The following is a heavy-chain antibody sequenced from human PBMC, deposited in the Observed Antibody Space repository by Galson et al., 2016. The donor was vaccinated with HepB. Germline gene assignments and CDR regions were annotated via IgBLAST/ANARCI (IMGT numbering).Heavy chain of an antibody. D-gene: IGHD2-15*01. CDR3: ARRYCSGGSCYSDYNWFDP. CDR1: GGSISVGGYY. Sequence: TLSLTCIVSGGSISVGGYYWSWIRQHPGKGLEWIGYIYYSGSTYYNPSLKSRVTISVDTSKNQFSLKVSSVTAADTAVYYCARRYCSGGSCYSDYNWFDPWGRGTLVVVSS. V-gene: IGHV4-31*03. J-gene: IGHJ5*02. CDR2: IYYSGST.